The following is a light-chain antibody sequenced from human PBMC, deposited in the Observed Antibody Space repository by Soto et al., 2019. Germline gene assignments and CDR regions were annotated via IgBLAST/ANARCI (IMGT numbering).Light chain of an antibody. V-gene: IGKV3-20*01. J-gene: IGKJ1*01. Sequence: IVVTKSPCTLSISPPERATLSCRASQSVASNNLAWYQQKPGQAPRLLIYGASSRVRGVPDRFTGSASWTDFILTISSLQPDDFAVYYCQQYDSFPRTFGQGTKVDIK. CDR2: GAS. CDR3: QQYDSFPRT. CDR1: QSVASNN.